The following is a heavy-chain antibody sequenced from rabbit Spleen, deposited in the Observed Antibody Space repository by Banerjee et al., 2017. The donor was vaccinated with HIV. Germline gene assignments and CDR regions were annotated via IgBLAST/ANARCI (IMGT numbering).Heavy chain of an antibody. Sequence: QSLEESGGGLVQPEGSLTLTCTASGFSFSNSYYMCWVRQAPGKGLEWIGFIYTGNGKNYYASWAKGRFTISKTSSTTVTLQVTSLTAADTATYFCTRDDGSGHYIDGYFNLWGQGTLVTVS. CDR2: IYTGNGKN. V-gene: IGHV1S40*01. CDR1: GFSFSNSYY. CDR3: TRDDGSGHYIDGYFNL. D-gene: IGHD1-1*01. J-gene: IGHJ4*01.